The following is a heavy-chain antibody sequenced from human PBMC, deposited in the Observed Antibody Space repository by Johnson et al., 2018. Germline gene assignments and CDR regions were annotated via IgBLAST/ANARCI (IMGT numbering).Heavy chain of an antibody. CDR3: ARGGGGMDV. D-gene: IGHD4-23*01. CDR1: GFTFSSYG. V-gene: IGHV3-30*03. Sequence: VQLVESGGGVVQPGRSLRLSCAASGFTFSSYGMHWVRQAPGKGLEWVAVISYDGSNKYYADSVKGRFTISRDNSKNTLYLQMNSLRAEDTAVYYWARGGGGMDVWGQGTTVTVSS. CDR2: ISYDGSNK. J-gene: IGHJ6*02.